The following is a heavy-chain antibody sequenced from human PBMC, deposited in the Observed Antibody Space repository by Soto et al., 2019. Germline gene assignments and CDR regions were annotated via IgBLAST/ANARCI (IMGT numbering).Heavy chain of an antibody. V-gene: IGHV3-48*04. CDR1: GFSFSSYS. D-gene: IGHD3-9*01. J-gene: IGHJ3*02. CDR3: ARDGAYFDWLHDAFDI. CDR2: ISSSSVTI. Sequence: GGSLRLSCAASGFSFSSYSMNWVRQPPGKGLEWVSYISSSSVTIYYADSVKGRFTISRDNAKNSLYLQMNSLRAEDTAVYYCARDGAYFDWLHDAFDIWGQGTMVTVSS.